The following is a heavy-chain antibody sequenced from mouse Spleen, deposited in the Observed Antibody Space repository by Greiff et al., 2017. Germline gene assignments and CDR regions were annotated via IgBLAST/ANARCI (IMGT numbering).Heavy chain of an antibody. D-gene: IGHD2-4*01. Sequence: EVQVVESGGGLVKPGGSLKLSCAASGFTFSSYTMSWVRQTPAKRLEWVATISSGGGNTYYPDSVKGRFTISRDNARNTLYLQMSSLRSEDTAMYYCASLNYDLYYYAMDYWGQGTSVTVSS. CDR3: ASLNYDLYYYAMDY. J-gene: IGHJ4*01. CDR1: GFTFSSYT. CDR2: ISSGGGNT. V-gene: IGHV5-9*04.